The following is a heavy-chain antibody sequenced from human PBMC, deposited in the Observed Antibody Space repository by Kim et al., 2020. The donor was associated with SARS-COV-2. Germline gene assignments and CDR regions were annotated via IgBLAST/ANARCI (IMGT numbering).Heavy chain of an antibody. Sequence: GGSLRLSCVVSGFTFGISGMHWVRQAPGKGLEWVAVISDDGSNKYYADSVKGRFTISRDNSRSTLYLEMNSRRADDTAVYYCAKDVGKVRCSRTSCYRLYVQSWGQGTPVTVSS. V-gene: IGHV3-30*18. CDR1: GFTFGISG. CDR3: AKDVGKVRCSRTSCYRLYVQS. J-gene: IGHJ1*01. CDR2: ISDDGSNK. D-gene: IGHD2-2*01.